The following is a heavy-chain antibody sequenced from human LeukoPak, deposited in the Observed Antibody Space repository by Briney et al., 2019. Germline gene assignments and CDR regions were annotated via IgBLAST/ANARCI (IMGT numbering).Heavy chain of an antibody. D-gene: IGHD2-15*01. CDR2: ISYDGSNK. J-gene: IGHJ5*02. Sequence: GSLRLSCAASGFTFSSYGMHWVRQAPGKGLEWVAVISYDGSNKYYADSVKGRFTISRDNSKNTLYLQMNSLRAEGTAVYYCAKGLGYCSGGSCSTWGQGTLVTVSS. CDR3: AKGLGYCSGGSCST. CDR1: GFTFSSYG. V-gene: IGHV3-30*18.